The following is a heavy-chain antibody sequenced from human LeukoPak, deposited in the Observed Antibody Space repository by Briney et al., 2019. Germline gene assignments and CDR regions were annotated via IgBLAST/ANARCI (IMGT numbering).Heavy chain of an antibody. V-gene: IGHV4-4*07. J-gene: IGHJ6*03. Sequence: PSETLSLTCTVSGDSISNYYWSWIQQPAGKGLEWIGRIFTSGSTNYNASLKSRAAISLDKSKNQFPLTLRSVTAADTALYYCAREPGGYAAHYYMDVWGKGTTVTVSS. CDR1: GDSISNYY. CDR3: AREPGGYAAHYYMDV. D-gene: IGHD5-12*01. CDR2: IFTSGST.